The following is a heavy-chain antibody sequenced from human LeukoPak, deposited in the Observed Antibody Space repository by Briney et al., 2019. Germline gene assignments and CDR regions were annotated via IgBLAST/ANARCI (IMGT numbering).Heavy chain of an antibody. CDR3: AKDRVSMIVVVAFDI. J-gene: IGHJ3*02. CDR1: GFTFSNYA. V-gene: IGHV3-23*01. CDR2: ISGSGLRT. Sequence: PGGSLRLSCAASGFTFSNYAMSWVRQAPGKGLEWVSAISGSGLRTYYADSVKGRFTISRDISKNMLYLQMDSLRAEDTAVYYCAKDRVSMIVVVAFDIWGQGTMVTVSS. D-gene: IGHD3-22*01.